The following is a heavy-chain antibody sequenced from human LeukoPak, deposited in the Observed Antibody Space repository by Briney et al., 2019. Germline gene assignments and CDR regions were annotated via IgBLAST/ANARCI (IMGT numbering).Heavy chain of an antibody. CDR3: AKDIGSSTPRDY. CDR1: GGSLSFYY. Sequence: SETLSLTCGVSGGSLSFYYWSWVRQPPGKGLEWIGEIYHSGTTNYNPSLKSRVTISLDKSNNQFSLKLSSVTAADTAVYYCAKDIGSSTPRDYWGQGTLVTVSS. CDR2: IYHSGTT. J-gene: IGHJ4*02. V-gene: IGHV4-34*01. D-gene: IGHD6-13*01.